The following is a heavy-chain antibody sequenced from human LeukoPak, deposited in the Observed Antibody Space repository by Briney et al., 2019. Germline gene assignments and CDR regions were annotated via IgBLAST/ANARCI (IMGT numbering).Heavy chain of an antibody. V-gene: IGHV3-7*01. J-gene: IGHJ6*02. CDR3: ARGPPDCSGGSCSLYYYYGMDV. CDR2: IKQDGSEK. CDR1: GFTFSSYW. D-gene: IGHD2-15*01. Sequence: GGSLRLSCAASGFTFSSYWMSWVRQAPGKGLEWVANIKQDGSEKYYVDSVEGRFTISRDNAKNSLYLQMNSLRAEDTAVYYCARGPPDCSGGSCSLYYYYGMDVWGQGTTVTVSS.